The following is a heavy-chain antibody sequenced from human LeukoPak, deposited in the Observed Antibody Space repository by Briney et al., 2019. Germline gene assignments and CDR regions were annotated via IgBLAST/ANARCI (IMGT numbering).Heavy chain of an antibody. CDR3: ARGVHGLYYFDY. CDR2: ISWNSGSI. J-gene: IGHJ4*02. V-gene: IGHV3-9*01. D-gene: IGHD2-8*01. CDR1: GFTFDDYA. Sequence: GRSLRLSCAASGFTFDDYAMHWVRQAPGKGLEWVSGISWNSGSIGYADSVKGRFTISRDNAKNSLYLQMNSLRAEDTALYHCARGVHGLYYFDYWGQGTLVTVSS.